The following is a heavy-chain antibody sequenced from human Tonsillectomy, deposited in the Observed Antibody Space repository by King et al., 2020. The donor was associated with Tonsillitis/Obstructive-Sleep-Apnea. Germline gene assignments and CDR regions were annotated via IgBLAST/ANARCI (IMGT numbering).Heavy chain of an antibody. CDR2: IRSKAYGGTT. CDR3: TRGEYYDSSGYYFLFDY. V-gene: IGHV3-49*04. CDR1: GFTFGDYA. Sequence: VQLVESGGGLVQPGRSLRLSCTASGFTFGDYAMSWVRQAPGKGLEWVGFIRSKAYGGTTEYAASVKGRFTISRDDSKSIAYLQMNSPKTEDTAVYYCTRGEYYDSSGYYFLFDYWGQGTLVTVSS. J-gene: IGHJ4*02. D-gene: IGHD3-22*01.